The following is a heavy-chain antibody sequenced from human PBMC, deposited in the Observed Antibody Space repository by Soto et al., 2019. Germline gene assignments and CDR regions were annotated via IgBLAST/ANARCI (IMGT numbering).Heavy chain of an antibody. Sequence: SETLSLTCTVSGGSVSSGAYYWNWVRQPPGKGLEWIGSFYYNGITNYNPSLKSRVTISVDSSKNQFSLKLNSGTSADTAVYYCARWFDPWGQGTLVTVSS. CDR2: FYYNGIT. CDR1: GGSVSSGAYY. J-gene: IGHJ5*01. V-gene: IGHV4-61*08. CDR3: ARWFDP.